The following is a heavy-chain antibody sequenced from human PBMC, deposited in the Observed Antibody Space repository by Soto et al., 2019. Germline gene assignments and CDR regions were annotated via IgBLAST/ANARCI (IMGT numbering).Heavy chain of an antibody. CDR2: ISWNSGSI. V-gene: IGHV3-9*01. CDR3: AKDRYYDILTGDYFDI. D-gene: IGHD3-9*01. CDR1: GFTFDDYA. J-gene: IGHJ3*02. Sequence: EVQLVESGGGLVQPGRSLRLSCAASGFTFDDYAMHWVRQAPGKGLEWVSGISWNSGSIGYADSVKGRFTISRDNAKNSLYLQMNSLRAEDTALYYGAKDRYYDILTGDYFDIWGQGTMVTVSS.